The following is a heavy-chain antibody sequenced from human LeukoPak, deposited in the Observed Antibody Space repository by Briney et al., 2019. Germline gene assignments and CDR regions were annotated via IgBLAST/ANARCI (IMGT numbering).Heavy chain of an antibody. CDR3: ATLRYYGSGSYDY. D-gene: IGHD3-10*01. V-gene: IGHV5-51*01. CDR2: IYHGDSDT. Sequence: GALPLTCSMSSGSSFTNYWIGCGRQQPGENLQGMGIIYHGDSDTRYSSSFQGQVTISADTSNSTSSLQWSSLKAADTAMYYCATLRYYGSGSYDYWGQGTLVTVSS. J-gene: IGHJ4*02. CDR1: GSSFTNYW.